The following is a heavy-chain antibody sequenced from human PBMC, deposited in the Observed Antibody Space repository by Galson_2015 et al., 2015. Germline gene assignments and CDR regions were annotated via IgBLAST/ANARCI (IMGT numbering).Heavy chain of an antibody. CDR2: IYSDGGT. CDR3: ARLPYGSGKN. CDR1: GFTVSSNY. V-gene: IGHV3-53*01. J-gene: IGHJ4*02. Sequence: SLRLSCAVSGFTVSSNYMSWVRQAPGKGLEWVSVIYSDGGTYYADSVKGRFTISRDNSKNTLYLQMNSQRAEDTAVYYCARLPYGSGKNWGQGTLVTVSS. D-gene: IGHD3-10*01.